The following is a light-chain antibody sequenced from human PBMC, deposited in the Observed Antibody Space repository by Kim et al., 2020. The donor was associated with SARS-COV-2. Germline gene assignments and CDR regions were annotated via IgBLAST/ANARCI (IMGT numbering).Light chain of an antibody. V-gene: IGLV1-44*01. CDR3: ASWDDSLNGFVV. CDR1: TSNIGSHT. Sequence: QSVLTQPPSASGTPGQRVSISCSGTTSNIGSHTVSWYQQLPGTAPKLLIYSDYQRPSGVPDRISGSRSGTSASLAISGLQFEDEANYYCASWDDSLNGFVVFGGGTQLTVL. CDR2: SDY. J-gene: IGLJ2*01.